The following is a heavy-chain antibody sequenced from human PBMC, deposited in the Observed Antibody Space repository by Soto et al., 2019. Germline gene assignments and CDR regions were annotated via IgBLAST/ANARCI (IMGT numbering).Heavy chain of an antibody. CDR3: ARHRGYYDILTGYYTDLNFDS. Sequence: NPSETLSLTCTVSGGSISSSSYYWGWIRQPPGKGLEWIGSIYYSGSTSYNPSLKSRVTISVDTSKNQFSLRLSSVTAADTAVYYCARHRGYYDILTGYYTDLNFDSWGQGALVTV. V-gene: IGHV4-39*01. CDR1: GGSISSSSYY. CDR2: IYYSGST. J-gene: IGHJ4*02. D-gene: IGHD3-9*01.